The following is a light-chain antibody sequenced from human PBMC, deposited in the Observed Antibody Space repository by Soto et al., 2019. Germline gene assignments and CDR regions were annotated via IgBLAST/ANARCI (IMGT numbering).Light chain of an antibody. CDR3: QKYNSAPRT. CDR2: GAS. J-gene: IGKJ3*01. CDR1: QSINIY. Sequence: IQMTQSPSSLSASVGDSVTVTCRASQSINIYLNWYQQKPGKAPTLLIYGASSLQSGVPSRFTGGGSRTDFTLTISSLQPEDVATYYCQKYNSAPRTFGPGTKVDIK. V-gene: IGKV1-39*01.